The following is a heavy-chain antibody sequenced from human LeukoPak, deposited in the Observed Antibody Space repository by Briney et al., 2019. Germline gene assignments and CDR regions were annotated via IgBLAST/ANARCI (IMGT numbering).Heavy chain of an antibody. CDR1: GGSFSGYY. CDR2: IYFIGRT. V-gene: IGHV4-34*01. D-gene: IGHD5-18*01. J-gene: IGHJ4*02. Sequence: SETLSLTCAVYGGSFSGYYWGWIRQSPGKGLEWIATIYFIGRTYYNPSLKSRVTISVDTSKNQFYLKVNSVTAADSAVYYCARVGYSCGRRFDAWGQGTLVTVSS. CDR3: ARVGYSCGRRFDA.